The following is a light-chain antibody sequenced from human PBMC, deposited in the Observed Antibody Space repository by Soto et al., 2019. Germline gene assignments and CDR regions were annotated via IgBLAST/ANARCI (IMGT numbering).Light chain of an antibody. Sequence: DIVMTQSPLSLPVTPGEPASISCRSSQSLLDSNGDNSLDWYLRKPGQSPQLLIYLSSYRASGVPDRFSGSGSGADFTLKISRVEAEDVGIYYCMQALQAPWTFGQGTKVDIK. J-gene: IGKJ1*01. CDR1: QSLLDSNGDNS. CDR2: LSS. CDR3: MQALQAPWT. V-gene: IGKV2-28*01.